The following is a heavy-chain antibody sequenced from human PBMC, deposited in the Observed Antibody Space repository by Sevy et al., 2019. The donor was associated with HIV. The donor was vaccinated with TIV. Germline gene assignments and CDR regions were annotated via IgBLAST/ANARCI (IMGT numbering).Heavy chain of an antibody. CDR3: ARDNYCTGGVCYYLDY. D-gene: IGHD2-8*02. CDR1: GYTFTSYG. Sequence: ASVKVSCKASGYTFTSYGISWVRQAPGQGLEWMGWISAYNGNTNYAQKLQGRVTMTTDTSTSTAYMELRSLRSDDTAVNYCARDNYCTGGVCYYLDYWGQGTLVTVSS. J-gene: IGHJ4*02. V-gene: IGHV1-18*01. CDR2: ISAYNGNT.